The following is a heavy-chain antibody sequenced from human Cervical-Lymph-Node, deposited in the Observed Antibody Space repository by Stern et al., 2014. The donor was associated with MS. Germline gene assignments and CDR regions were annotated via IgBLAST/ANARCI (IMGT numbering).Heavy chain of an antibody. CDR1: GGSISSGDYY. J-gene: IGHJ5*02. Sequence: QLQLQESGPGLVKPSQTLSLTCTVSGGSISSGDYYWSWIRQPPGKGLEWIGYIYYSGSTYYNPSLKSRVTISVDTSKNQFSLKLSSVTAAGTAVDYCASANCSSSSCPNWFGPWGQGTLVTVSS. V-gene: IGHV4-30-4*01. CDR3: ASANCSSSSCPNWFGP. D-gene: IGHD2-2*01. CDR2: IYYSGST.